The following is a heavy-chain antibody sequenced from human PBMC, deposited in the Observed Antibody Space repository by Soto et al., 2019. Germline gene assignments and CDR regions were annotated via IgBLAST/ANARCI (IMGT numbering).Heavy chain of an antibody. V-gene: IGHV1-8*01. J-gene: IGHJ5*02. CDR1: GYTFTSYD. CDR2: MNPNSGNT. Sequence: QVQLVQSGAEVKKPGASVKVSCKASGYTFTSYDINWVRQATGQGLEWMGWMNPNSGNTGYAQKFQGRVTMTRNSSKSTAYVELSSLRSGDTAVYYCARGPPRLSYGFWRGYSPWFDPWGQGTLVTVSS. D-gene: IGHD3-3*01. CDR3: ARGPPRLSYGFWRGYSPWFDP.